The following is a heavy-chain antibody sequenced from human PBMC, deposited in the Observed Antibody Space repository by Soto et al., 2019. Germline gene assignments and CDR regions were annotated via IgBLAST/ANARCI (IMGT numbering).Heavy chain of an antibody. CDR2: IYPGDSDT. Sequence: PGESLKISCKGSGYSFTSYWIGWVRQMPGKGLEWMGIIYPGDSDTRYSPSFQGQVTTSADKSISTAYLQWSSLKASDTAMYYCARHSHYDSSGYESLDYWGQGTLVTVSS. V-gene: IGHV5-51*01. J-gene: IGHJ4*02. D-gene: IGHD3-22*01. CDR1: GYSFTSYW. CDR3: ARHSHYDSSGYESLDY.